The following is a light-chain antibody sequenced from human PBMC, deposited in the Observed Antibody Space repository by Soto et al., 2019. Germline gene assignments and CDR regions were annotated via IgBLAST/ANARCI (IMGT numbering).Light chain of an antibody. J-gene: IGLJ1*01. CDR2: EVS. CDR1: SSDVGGYNY. V-gene: IGLV2-14*01. Sequence: QSALTQPASVSGSPGQSITISCTGTSSDVGGYNYVSWYQQHPGKAPKLMIYEVSNRPSGVSNRFSGSKSGNTASLTISGLKAEDEADYYCSSYTSGSTLVFGTGTKLTVL. CDR3: SSYTSGSTLV.